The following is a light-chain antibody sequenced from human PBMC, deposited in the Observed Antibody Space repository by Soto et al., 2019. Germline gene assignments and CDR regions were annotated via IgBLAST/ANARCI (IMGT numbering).Light chain of an antibody. V-gene: IGKV3-11*01. CDR1: QNLHSF. J-gene: IGKJ5*01. CDR3: QQRTRWPMT. Sequence: EIVLAQSPATLSVSAGERVTLSCRASQNLHSFLNWYQQRPGQDPRTIIYDGSKRAAGVPDRISGDGSGTDYTLNISSLETEELAVYDCQQRTRWPMTFGKGTRREIK. CDR2: DGS.